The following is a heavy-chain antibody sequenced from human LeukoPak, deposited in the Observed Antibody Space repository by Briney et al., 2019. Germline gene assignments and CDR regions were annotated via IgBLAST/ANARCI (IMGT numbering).Heavy chain of an antibody. J-gene: IGHJ4*02. Sequence: PGGSLRLSCAASGFTFSSYAMSWVRQAPGKGLEWVSAISGSGGSTYYADSVKGRFTISRDNSKNTLYLQMNSLSAEDTAVYYCAKDQMGIPMYHFDYWGQGTLVTVSS. CDR3: AKDQMGIPMYHFDY. V-gene: IGHV3-23*01. D-gene: IGHD5-24*01. CDR2: ISGSGGST. CDR1: GFTFSSYA.